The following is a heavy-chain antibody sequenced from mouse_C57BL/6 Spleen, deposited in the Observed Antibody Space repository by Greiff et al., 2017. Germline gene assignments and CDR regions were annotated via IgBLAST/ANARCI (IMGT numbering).Heavy chain of an antibody. J-gene: IGHJ1*03. CDR2: IYPGNSDT. D-gene: IGHD1-1*01. V-gene: IGHV1-5*01. Sequence: VQLQQSGTVLARPGASVKMSCKTSGYTFTSYWMHWVKQRPGQGLEWIGAIYPGNSDTSYNQKFKGKAKLTAVTSASTAYMELSSLTNEDSAVYYCTRATTVVATEYFDVWGTGTTVTVSS. CDR1: GYTFTSYW. CDR3: TRATTVVATEYFDV.